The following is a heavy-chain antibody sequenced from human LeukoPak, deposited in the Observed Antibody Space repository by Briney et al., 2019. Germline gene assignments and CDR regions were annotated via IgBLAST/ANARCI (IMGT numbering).Heavy chain of an antibody. CDR3: AREAFDIVVVPAALYYFDY. Sequence: SETLSLTCTVSGGSISSYYWSWIRQPPGKGLEWIGYIYYSGSTNYNPSLKSRVTISVDTSKNQFSLKLSSVTAADTAVYYCAREAFDIVVVPAALYYFDYWGQGTLVTVSS. J-gene: IGHJ4*02. CDR2: IYYSGST. D-gene: IGHD2-2*01. CDR1: GGSISSYY. V-gene: IGHV4-59*12.